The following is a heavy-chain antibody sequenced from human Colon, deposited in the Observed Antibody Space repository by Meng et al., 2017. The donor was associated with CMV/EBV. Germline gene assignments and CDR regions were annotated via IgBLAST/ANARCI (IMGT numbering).Heavy chain of an antibody. V-gene: IGHV3-15*01. Sequence: SCAASGFTFSNAWMSWVRQAPGKGLEWVGRIKSKTDGGTTDYAAPVKGRFTISRDDSKNTLYLQMNSLKTEDIAVYYCTTDPSVVVVAATVYYYGMDVWGQGTTVTVSS. CDR2: IKSKTDGGTT. J-gene: IGHJ6*02. CDR3: TTDPSVVVVAATVYYYGMDV. D-gene: IGHD2-15*01. CDR1: GFTFSNAW.